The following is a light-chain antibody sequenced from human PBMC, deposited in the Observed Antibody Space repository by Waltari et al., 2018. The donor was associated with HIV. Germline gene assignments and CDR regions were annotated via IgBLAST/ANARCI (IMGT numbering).Light chain of an antibody. CDR2: DNN. CDR1: STNIGNNP. J-gene: IGLJ1*01. Sequence: QSVLTQPPSVSAAPGQKVTTSCSGSSTNIGNNPVSRYTQLPGTAPKLLIYDNNKRPSGIPDRFSASKSGTSATLGITGLQTGDEAEYYCGAWDSSLSAVVFGTGTKVTVL. V-gene: IGLV1-51*01. CDR3: GAWDSSLSAVV.